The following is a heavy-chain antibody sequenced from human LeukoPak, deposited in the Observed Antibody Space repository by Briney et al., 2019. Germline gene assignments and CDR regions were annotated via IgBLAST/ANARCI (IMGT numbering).Heavy chain of an antibody. J-gene: IGHJ4*02. CDR2: ISGSGGST. CDR1: GFTFSSYW. Sequence: PGGSLRLSCAASGFTFSSYWMSWVRQAPGKGLEWVSAISGSGGSTYYADSVKGRFTISRDNSKNTLYLQMNSLRAEDTAVYYCAKDYVYYDSSGYYYWGQGTLVTVSS. D-gene: IGHD3-22*01. V-gene: IGHV3-23*01. CDR3: AKDYVYYDSSGYYY.